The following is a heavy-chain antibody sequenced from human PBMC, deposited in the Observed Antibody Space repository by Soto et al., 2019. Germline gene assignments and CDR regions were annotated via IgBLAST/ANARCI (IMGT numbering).Heavy chain of an antibody. D-gene: IGHD2-2*02. CDR1: GSSVSRWNW. CDR3: ATIAEIPGPVDY. Sequence: SETLSLTCAVSGSSVSRWNWWGWIRQPPAKGLEWIGHIYYSGNISHSSSLQSRVTMEVDTSKNQFSLKLRSVTAEDTAVSYWATIAEIPGPVDYWGQGTLVTVS. V-gene: IGHV4-28*05. J-gene: IGHJ4*02. CDR2: IYYSGNI.